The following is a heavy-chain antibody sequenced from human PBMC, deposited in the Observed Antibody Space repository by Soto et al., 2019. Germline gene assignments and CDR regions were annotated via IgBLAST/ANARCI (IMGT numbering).Heavy chain of an antibody. V-gene: IGHV1-69*01. CDR1: GGTFSSYA. Sequence: QVQLVQAGAEVKKPGSSVKVSCKASGGTFSSYAIRWVRQAPGQGLEWMGGIIPIFGIENYAQKFQGRVTITADESTSTAYLELSRLSAEETAVYYCARVVVRITMIGGFDLWGRGTLVTVSS. CDR2: IIPIFGIE. CDR3: ARVVVRITMIGGFDL. D-gene: IGHD3-22*01. J-gene: IGHJ2*01.